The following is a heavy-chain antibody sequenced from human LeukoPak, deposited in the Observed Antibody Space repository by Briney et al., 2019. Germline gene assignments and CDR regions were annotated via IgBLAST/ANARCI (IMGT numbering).Heavy chain of an antibody. CDR2: ISAYNGNT. Sequence: VASVKVSCKASGYTFTSYGISWVRQAPGQGLEWMGWISAYNGNTNYAQKLQGRVTMTRDTSTSTVYMELSSLRSEDTAVYYCARGGLNYDYVWGSYDENAFDIWGQGTMVTVSS. CDR3: ARGGLNYDYVWGSYDENAFDI. J-gene: IGHJ3*02. D-gene: IGHD3-16*01. CDR1: GYTFTSYG. V-gene: IGHV1-18*01.